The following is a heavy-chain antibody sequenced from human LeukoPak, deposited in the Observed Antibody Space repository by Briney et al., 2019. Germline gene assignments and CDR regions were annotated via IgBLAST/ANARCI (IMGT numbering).Heavy chain of an antibody. CDR1: GYTFTSYD. V-gene: IGHV1-8*01. CDR3: ARVGVRDYDILTGPRGLDYYGMDV. J-gene: IGHJ6*02. D-gene: IGHD3-9*01. Sequence: ASVKVSCKASGYTFTSYDINWVRQATGQGLEWMGWMNPNSGNTGYAQKFQGRVTMTRNTSISTAYMELSSLRSEDTAVYYCARVGVRDYDILTGPRGLDYYGMDVWGQGTTVTVSS. CDR2: MNPNSGNT.